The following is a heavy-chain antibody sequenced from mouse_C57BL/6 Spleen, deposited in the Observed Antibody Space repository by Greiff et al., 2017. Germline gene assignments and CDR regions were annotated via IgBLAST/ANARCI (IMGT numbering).Heavy chain of an antibody. Sequence: VQLKESGPELVKPGASVKISCKASGYSFTGYYMNWVKQSPEKSLEWIGEINPSTGGTTYNQKFKAKATLTVDKSSSTAYMQLKSLTSEDSAVYYCAGYDYETWFAYWGQGTLVTVSA. J-gene: IGHJ3*01. D-gene: IGHD2-4*01. CDR2: INPSTGGT. V-gene: IGHV1-42*01. CDR3: AGYDYETWFAY. CDR1: GYSFTGYY.